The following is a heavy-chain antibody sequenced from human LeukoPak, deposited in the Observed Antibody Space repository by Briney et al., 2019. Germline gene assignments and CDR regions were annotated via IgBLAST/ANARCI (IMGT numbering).Heavy chain of an antibody. CDR3: ARDGGYCVKGVCYFDY. CDR2: ISSWNDYI. V-gene: IGHV3-21*01. Sequence: GGSLRLSCAASGFTFSSYSMNWVRQAPGKGLEWVSSISSWNDYIYYADSVKGRFAISRDNAKNSLYLQMNSLRVEDTATYYCARDGGYCVKGVCYFDYWGQGTLVTVTS. CDR1: GFTFSSYS. J-gene: IGHJ4*02. D-gene: IGHD2-15*01.